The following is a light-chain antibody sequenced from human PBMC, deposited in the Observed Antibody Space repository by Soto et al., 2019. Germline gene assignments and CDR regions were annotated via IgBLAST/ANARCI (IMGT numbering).Light chain of an antibody. V-gene: IGLV3-21*04. CDR3: QVWDSSSDHVV. Sequence: SYELTQPPSVSVAPGKAATITCGGNNIGGKSVHWYQQKPGQAPVLVISYDSDRPSGIPERFSGSNSGNTATLTISRVEAGDEADYYCQVWDSSSDHVVFGGGTKVTVL. CDR1: NIGGKS. J-gene: IGLJ2*01. CDR2: YDS.